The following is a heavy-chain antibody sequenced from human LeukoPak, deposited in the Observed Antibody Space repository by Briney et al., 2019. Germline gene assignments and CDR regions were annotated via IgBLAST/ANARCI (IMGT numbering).Heavy chain of an antibody. CDR1: GGSFSGYY. Sequence: SETLSLTCAVYGGSFSGYYWSWIRQPPGKGLEWIGEINHSGSTNYNPSLKSRVTISVDTSKNQFSLKLSSVTAADTAVYYCARRANWFDPWGQGTLVTVPS. J-gene: IGHJ5*02. V-gene: IGHV4-34*01. CDR3: ARRANWFDP. CDR2: INHSGST.